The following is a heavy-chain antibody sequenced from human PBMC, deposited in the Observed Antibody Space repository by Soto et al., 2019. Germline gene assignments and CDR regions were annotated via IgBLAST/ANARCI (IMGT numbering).Heavy chain of an antibody. Sequence: QVQLVESGGGVVQPGRSLRLSCAASGFTFSSYAMHWVRQAPGKGLEWVAVISYDGSNKYYADSVKGRFTISRDNSKNTLDLQMNSLRAEDTAVYYCARDPGKRWLQLSFDYWGQGTLVTVSS. D-gene: IGHD5-12*01. V-gene: IGHV3-30-3*01. CDR2: ISYDGSNK. CDR1: GFTFSSYA. CDR3: ARDPGKRWLQLSFDY. J-gene: IGHJ4*02.